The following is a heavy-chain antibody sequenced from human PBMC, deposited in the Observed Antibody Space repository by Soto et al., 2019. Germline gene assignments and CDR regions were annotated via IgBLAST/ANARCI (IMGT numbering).Heavy chain of an antibody. Sequence: QVQVVESGGGVVQPGRSLRLSCAASGFTFRTYAMHWVRQAPGKGLEWVAVISHDGSNTDYGDSVKGRFTISRDNSKSTLSLQMNSLRPEDTGVYYCAKDAGSTEYFFASWEQGTLVSVSS. V-gene: IGHV3-30*18. CDR2: ISHDGSNT. J-gene: IGHJ4*02. CDR1: GFTFRTYA. CDR3: AKDAGSTEYFFAS.